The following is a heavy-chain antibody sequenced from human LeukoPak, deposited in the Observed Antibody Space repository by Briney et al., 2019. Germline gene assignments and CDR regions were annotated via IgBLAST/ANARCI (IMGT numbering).Heavy chain of an antibody. Sequence: GGSLRLSCAASGFTFSSYAMTWVRQAPGKGLEWVSVISGSGGSTYYADSVKGRFTISRDNSKNALYLQMNSLRAEDTAIYYCAKAPSVVAASYYYYGMDVWGQGTTVTVSS. D-gene: IGHD2-15*01. V-gene: IGHV3-23*01. CDR1: GFTFSSYA. J-gene: IGHJ6*02. CDR3: AKAPSVVAASYYYYGMDV. CDR2: ISGSGGST.